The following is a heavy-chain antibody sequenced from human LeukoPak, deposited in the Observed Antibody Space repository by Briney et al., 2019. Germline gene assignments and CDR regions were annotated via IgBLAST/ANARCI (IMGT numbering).Heavy chain of an antibody. V-gene: IGHV4-34*01. J-gene: IGHJ4*02. CDR3: ARGTDVAVAGTLFDY. CDR1: GGSFSGYY. D-gene: IGHD6-19*01. Sequence: SETLSLTYAVYGGSFSGYYWSWIRQPPGKGLEWIGEINHSGSTNYNPSLKSRVTISVDTSKNQFSLKLSSVTAADTAVYYCARGTDVAVAGTLFDYWGQGTLVTVSS. CDR2: INHSGST.